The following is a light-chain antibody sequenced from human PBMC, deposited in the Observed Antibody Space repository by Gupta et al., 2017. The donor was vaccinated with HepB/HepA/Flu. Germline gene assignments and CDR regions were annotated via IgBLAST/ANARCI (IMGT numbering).Light chain of an antibody. V-gene: IGLV1-51*01. Sequence: QSVLTQPPSVSAAPGKKVGISCSGSSSNIGNNDVSWYQQLPGTAPKLLIYDNYKRPSGIPDRFSVSKSGTSATLGITRLQTGDEADYYGGTWDSSLSAMVFGGGTKLTVL. J-gene: IGLJ2*01. CDR3: GTWDSSLSAMV. CDR2: DNY. CDR1: SSNIGNND.